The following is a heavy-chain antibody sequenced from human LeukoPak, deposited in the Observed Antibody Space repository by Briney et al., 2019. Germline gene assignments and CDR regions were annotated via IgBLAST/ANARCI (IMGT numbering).Heavy chain of an antibody. D-gene: IGHD5-12*01. V-gene: IGHV4-59*08. CDR1: GGSISSYY. J-gene: IGHJ4*02. Sequence: KSSETLSLTCTVSGGSISSYYWSWIRQPPGKGLEWIGYIYYSGSTNYNPSLKSRVTISVDTSKNQFSLKLSPVTAADTAVYYCARHYGGSGYELEFDYWGQGTLVTVSS. CDR2: IYYSGST. CDR3: ARHYGGSGYELEFDY.